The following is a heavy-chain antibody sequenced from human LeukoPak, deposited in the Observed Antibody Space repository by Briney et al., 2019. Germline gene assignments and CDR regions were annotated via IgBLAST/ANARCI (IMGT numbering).Heavy chain of an antibody. J-gene: IGHJ5*02. CDR1: GGSISSGDYY. V-gene: IGHV4-30-4*01. CDR3: ARVKYCGGDCWDWFDP. Sequence: PSETLSLTCTVSGGSISSGDYYWRWIRQPPGKGLEWIGYIYYSGSTYYNPSLKSRVTISVDTSKNQFSLKLSSVTAADTAVYYCARVKYCGGDCWDWFDPWGQGTLVTVSS. CDR2: IYYSGST. D-gene: IGHD2-21*02.